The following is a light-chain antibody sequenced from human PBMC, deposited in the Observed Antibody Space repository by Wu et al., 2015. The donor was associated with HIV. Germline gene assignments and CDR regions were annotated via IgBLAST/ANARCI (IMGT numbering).Light chain of an antibody. V-gene: IGKV1-39*01. CDR2: AAS. CDR3: QQGYT. J-gene: IGKJ2*01. CDR1: QSIRSY. Sequence: DIQMTQSPSSLSASVGDRVTITCRASQSIRSYLNWYQQKPGKAPKLLIYAASSLQSGVPSRFSGSGSGTDFTLTISSLQPEDFATYYCQQGYTFGQGT.